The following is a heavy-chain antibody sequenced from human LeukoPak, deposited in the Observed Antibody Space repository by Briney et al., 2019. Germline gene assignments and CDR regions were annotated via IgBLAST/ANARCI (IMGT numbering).Heavy chain of an antibody. V-gene: IGHV3-21*01. CDR1: GFTFSSYS. Sequence: GGSLRLSCAASGFTFSSYSMNWVRRAPGKGLEWVSSISSSSSYIYYADSVKGRFTISRDNAKNSLYLQMNSLRAEDTAVYYCARAGWYEPADYWGQGTLVTVSS. J-gene: IGHJ4*02. CDR3: ARAGWYEPADY. CDR2: ISSSSSYI. D-gene: IGHD6-19*01.